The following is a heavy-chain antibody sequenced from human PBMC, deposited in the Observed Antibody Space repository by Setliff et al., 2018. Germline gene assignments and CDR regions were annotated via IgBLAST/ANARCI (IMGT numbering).Heavy chain of an antibody. J-gene: IGHJ4*02. V-gene: IGHV1-69*13. CDR1: GGNCINYA. D-gene: IGHD1-26*01. CDR2: IIPIFGTA. CDR3: ARVSRTIVAARGFDY. Sequence: GASVQISCRASGGNCINYAISWVRQAPGQGLEWMGGIIPIFGTANYAQKFQGRVTITADESTSTAYMELSSLRSEDTAVYYCARVSRTIVAARGFDYWGQGTLVTVSS.